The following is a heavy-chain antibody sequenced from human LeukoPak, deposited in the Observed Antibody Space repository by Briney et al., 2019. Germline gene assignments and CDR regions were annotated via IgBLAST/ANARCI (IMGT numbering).Heavy chain of an antibody. CDR3: ASGIGYLGAGSYLDY. D-gene: IGHD3-10*01. CDR1: GGYLCSGSYY. CDR2: LYYSGSP. Sequence: SQTLSLPCTVSGGYLCSGSYYWTWIRQHPGGGLEWYGHLYYSGSPYYNPSLSNRISISVDTSKKQFTLILSSVTAADTAVDCCASGIGYLGAGSYLDYWGQGTLVTVSS. V-gene: IGHV4-31*03. J-gene: IGHJ4*02.